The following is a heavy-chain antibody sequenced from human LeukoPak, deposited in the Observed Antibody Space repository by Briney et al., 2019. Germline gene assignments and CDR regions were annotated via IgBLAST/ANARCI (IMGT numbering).Heavy chain of an antibody. CDR2: IYYSGST. J-gene: IGHJ4*02. CDR3: ARGAYDFWGGEGMGFDY. D-gene: IGHD3-3*01. CDR1: GGSISSYY. Sequence: PSETLSLTCTVSGGSISSYYWSWIRQPPGKGLEWIGYIYYSGSTNYNPSLKSRVTISVDTSKNQFSLKLSSVTAADTAVYYCARGAYDFWGGEGMGFDYWGQGTLVTVSS. V-gene: IGHV4-59*08.